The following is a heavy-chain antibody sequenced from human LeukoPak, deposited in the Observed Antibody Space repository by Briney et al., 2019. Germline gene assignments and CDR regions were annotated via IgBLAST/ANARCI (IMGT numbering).Heavy chain of an antibody. CDR2: FYAGGTT. J-gene: IGHJ4*02. CDR3: ARGIVGATTSVYFDY. CDR1: GFTVSSNF. D-gene: IGHD1-26*01. V-gene: IGHV3-53*01. Sequence: GGSLRLSCAASGFTVSSNFMYWLRQAPGKGLEWVPVFYAGGTTHHADSVKGRFTISRDNFRNTLYLQMNSLRAEDTAVYYCARGIVGATTSVYFDYWGQGTLVTVSS.